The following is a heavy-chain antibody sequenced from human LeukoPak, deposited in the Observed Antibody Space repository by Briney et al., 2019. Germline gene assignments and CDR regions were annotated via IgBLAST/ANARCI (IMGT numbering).Heavy chain of an antibody. CDR2: IYHSGST. V-gene: IGHV4-38-2*02. J-gene: IGHJ4*02. CDR1: GYSISSGYY. Sequence: SETLSLTCTVSGYSISSGYYWVWIRQPPGKGLEWIGSIYHSGSTYYNPSLKSRVTISVDTSKNQFSLKLSSVTAADTAVYYCARVSTGDIVVVPAQYYFDYWGQGTLVTVSS. D-gene: IGHD2-2*01. CDR3: ARVSTGDIVVVPAQYYFDY.